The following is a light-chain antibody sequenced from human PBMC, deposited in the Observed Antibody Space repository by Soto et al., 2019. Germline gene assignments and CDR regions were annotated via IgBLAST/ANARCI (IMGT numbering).Light chain of an antibody. CDR2: DTN. CDR3: AAWDDSLNGPV. J-gene: IGLJ2*01. CDR1: SSNIGLND. V-gene: IGLV1-44*01. Sequence: QLVLTQPPSASGTPGQTVTISCSGSSSNIGLNDVHWYRQLSGTAPQILIYDTNQQATGVPDRFSGSRSGTSASLAIHGLQSEDEADYLCAAWDDSLNGPVFGGGTKVTVL.